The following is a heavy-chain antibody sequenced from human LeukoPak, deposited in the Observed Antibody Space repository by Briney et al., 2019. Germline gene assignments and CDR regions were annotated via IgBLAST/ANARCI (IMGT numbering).Heavy chain of an antibody. V-gene: IGHV3-66*01. Sequence: WGSLRLSCAASGFTVSRNYMSWVRQAPGKGLECVSVIYSGGNTYYTDSVKGRFTISRDNSKNTLYLQMNSLRAEDTAVYYCARKTDSGGQGDYWGPGTLVTVSS. CDR2: IYSGGNT. D-gene: IGHD3-22*01. CDR1: GFTVSRNY. CDR3: ARKTDSGGQGDY. J-gene: IGHJ4*02.